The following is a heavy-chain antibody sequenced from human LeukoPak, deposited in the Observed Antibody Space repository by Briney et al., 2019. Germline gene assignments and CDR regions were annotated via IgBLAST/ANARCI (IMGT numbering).Heavy chain of an antibody. J-gene: IGHJ4*02. CDR3: ARDKVMGATHFDY. CDR2: IKQDGSEI. D-gene: IGHD1-26*01. Sequence: PGGSLRLSCAASGFTFSSYAMSWVRQAPGKGLEWVANIKQDGSEIYYVDSVKGRFTISRDNAKNSLYLQMDSLRAEDTAVYYCARDKVMGATHFDYWGQGTLVTVSS. CDR1: GFTFSSYA. V-gene: IGHV3-7*01.